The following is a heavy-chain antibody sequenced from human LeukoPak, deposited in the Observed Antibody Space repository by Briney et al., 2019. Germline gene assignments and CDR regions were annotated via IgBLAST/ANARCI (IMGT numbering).Heavy chain of an antibody. CDR1: GFTFSSYS. CDR2: ISSSSSTM. CDR3: ASAADYDILTGYLV. Sequence: GGSLRLSCAASGFTFSSYSMNWVRQAPGKGLEWVSYISSSSSTMYYADSVKGRFTISRDNAKNSLYLQMNSLRAEDTAVYYCASAADYDILTGYLVWGQGTLVTVSS. J-gene: IGHJ4*02. V-gene: IGHV3-48*01. D-gene: IGHD3-9*01.